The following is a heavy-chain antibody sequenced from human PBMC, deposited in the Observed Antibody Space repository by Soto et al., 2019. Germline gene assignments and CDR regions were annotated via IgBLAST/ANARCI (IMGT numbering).Heavy chain of an antibody. CDR3: AIGVASVIINWCGP. D-gene: IGHD5-12*01. CDR1: GFTFSSYA. Sequence: GGSLRLSCAASGFTFSSYAMSWVRQAPGKGLEWVSGISGSGDSTYYADSVKGRFTISRDSSKSTLYLQMNSLRVEDTAVYYCAIGVASVIINWCGPWGRGTRVTASS. V-gene: IGHV3-23*01. CDR2: ISGSGDST. J-gene: IGHJ5*02.